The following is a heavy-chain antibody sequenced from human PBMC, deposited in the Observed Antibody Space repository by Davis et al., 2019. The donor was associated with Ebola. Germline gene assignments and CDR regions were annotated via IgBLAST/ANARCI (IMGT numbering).Heavy chain of an antibody. CDR3: AKDGDVENSSSGYFDY. Sequence: GESLKISCAASGFTFSSYSMNWVRQAPGKGLEWVSVIYSGGSTYYADSVKGRFTISRDNAKNSLYLQMNSLRAEDTALYYCAKDGDVENSSSGYFDYWGQGTLVTVSS. D-gene: IGHD6-6*01. CDR2: IYSGGST. J-gene: IGHJ4*02. CDR1: GFTFSSYS. V-gene: IGHV3-53*05.